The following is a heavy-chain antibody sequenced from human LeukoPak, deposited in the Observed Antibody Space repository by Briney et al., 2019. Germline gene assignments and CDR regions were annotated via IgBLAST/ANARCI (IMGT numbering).Heavy chain of an antibody. CDR2: INQDGSEQ. V-gene: IGHV3-7*01. CDR3: ARVGYCSTTSCYWRAFDY. D-gene: IGHD2-2*01. Sequence: GGSLRLSCAASGFTFSSHWMSWVRQAPGKGLEWVANINQDGSEQYYVDSVKGRFTISRDNAKNSLYLQMNSLRAEDTAVYYCARVGYCSTTSCYWRAFDYWGQGTLVTVSS. J-gene: IGHJ4*02. CDR1: GFTFSSHW.